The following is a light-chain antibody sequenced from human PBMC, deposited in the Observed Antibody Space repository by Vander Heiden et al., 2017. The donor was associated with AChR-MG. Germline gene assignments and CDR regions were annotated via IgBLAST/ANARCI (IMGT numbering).Light chain of an antibody. CDR3: QQTYSTPLYT. J-gene: IGKJ2*01. CDR1: QSISSY. V-gene: IGKV1-39*01. CDR2: AAS. Sequence: DIQMTQSPSSLSASVGDRVTITCRASQSISSYLNWYQQKPGKAPKLLIYAASSLQSGVPSRFSGSGYGTDFTLTISSLQPEDFAPYYCQQTYSTPLYTFGQGTKLEIK.